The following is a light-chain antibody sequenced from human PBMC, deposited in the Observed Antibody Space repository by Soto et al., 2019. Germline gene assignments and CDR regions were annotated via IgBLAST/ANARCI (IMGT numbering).Light chain of an antibody. CDR1: QGIRND. CDR3: LQKYFYPFT. J-gene: IGKJ3*01. Sequence: AIQMTQSPSSLSASVGDRVTITCRASQGIRNDLDWFQQKPGKAPKLLIYAASNLQSGVPARFTVSGSGTDFTRPISSLQPEDFATYYCLQKYFYPFTFGPGPKVDI. CDR2: AAS. V-gene: IGKV1-6*01.